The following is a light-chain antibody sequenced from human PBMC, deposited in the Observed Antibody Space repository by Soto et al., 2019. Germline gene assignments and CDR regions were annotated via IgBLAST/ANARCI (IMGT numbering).Light chain of an antibody. Sequence: QLVLTQSSSASASLGSSVKLTCTLSSGHSSNIIAWHQQQSGKAPRYLMKLEGSGSYNKGSGVPDRFSGSRSGADRYLTISNRQSEDEADYYCETWDSNTRVLGGGTHLNVL. CDR2: LEGSGSY. J-gene: IGLJ3*02. V-gene: IGLV4-60*03. CDR3: ETWDSNTRV. CDR1: SGHSSNI.